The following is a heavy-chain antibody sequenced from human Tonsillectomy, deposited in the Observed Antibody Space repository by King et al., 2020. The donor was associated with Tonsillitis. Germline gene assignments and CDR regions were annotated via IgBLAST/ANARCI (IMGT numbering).Heavy chain of an antibody. CDR3: ARDIVLRGPHLKDYYGMDV. D-gene: IGHD2-8*01. V-gene: IGHV1-18*01. Sequence: QLVQSGAEVKKPGASVKVSCKASGYTFTSYGISWVRQAPGQGLEWMGWIIAYNGNTNYAQKLQGRVTMTTDTSTSTAYMELRSLRSDDTAVYYCARDIVLRGPHLKDYYGMDVWGQGTTVTVSS. CDR2: IIAYNGNT. CDR1: GYTFTSYG. J-gene: IGHJ6*02.